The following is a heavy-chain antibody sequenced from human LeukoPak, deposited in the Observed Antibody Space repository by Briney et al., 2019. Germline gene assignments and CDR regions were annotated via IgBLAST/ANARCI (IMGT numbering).Heavy chain of an antibody. D-gene: IGHD2-2*01. CDR2: ISNSSSTI. CDR3: AKEGCSSTSCSYFDY. CDR1: GFTFSSYS. Sequence: PGGSLRLPCAASGFTFSSYSMNWVRQAPGKGLEWVSYISNSSSTIYYADSVKGRFTISRDNAKNSLYLQMNSLRPDDTAVYYCAKEGCSSTSCSYFDYWGQGTLVTVSS. J-gene: IGHJ4*02. V-gene: IGHV3-48*01.